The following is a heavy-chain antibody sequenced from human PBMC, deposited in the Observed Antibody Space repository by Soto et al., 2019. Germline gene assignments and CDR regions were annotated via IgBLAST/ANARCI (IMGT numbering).Heavy chain of an antibody. CDR2: ISYDGSNK. J-gene: IGHJ6*02. V-gene: IGHV3-30*18. CDR1: GFTFSSYG. D-gene: IGHD2-15*01. CDR3: AKDNPPVGYCSGGSCYPYTYYYYSGMDV. Sequence: GGSLRLSCAASGFTFSSYGMHWVRQAPGKGLEWVAVISYDGSNKYYADSVKGRFTISRDNSKNTLYLQMNSLRAEDTAVYYCAKDNPPVGYCSGGSCYPYTYYYYSGMDVWGQGTTVTVSS.